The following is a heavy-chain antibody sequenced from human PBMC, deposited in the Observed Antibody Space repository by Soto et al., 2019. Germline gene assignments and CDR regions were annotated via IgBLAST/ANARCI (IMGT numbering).Heavy chain of an antibody. CDR3: AKDSQPIIFDDYGETKYYFDY. J-gene: IGHJ4*02. V-gene: IGHV3-23*01. CDR2: ISGSGGST. CDR1: GFTFSSYA. D-gene: IGHD4-17*01. Sequence: GGSLRLSCAASGFTFSSYAMSWVRQAPGKGLEWVSAISGSGGSTYYADSVKGRFTISRDNSKNTLYLQMNSLRAEDTAVYYCAKDSQPIIFDDYGETKYYFDYWGQGTLVTVSS.